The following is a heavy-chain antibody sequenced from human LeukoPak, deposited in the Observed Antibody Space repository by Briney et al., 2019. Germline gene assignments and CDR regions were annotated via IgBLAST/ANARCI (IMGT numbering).Heavy chain of an antibody. CDR1: GGSISSSSYY. CDR3: ARLFAIWAPGGEWFDP. J-gene: IGHJ5*02. Sequence: PSETLSLTCTVSGGSISSSSYYWGWIRQPPGKGLEWIGSIYYSGGTYYNPSLKSRVTISVDTSKNQFSLKLSSVTAADTAVYYCARLFAIWAPGGEWFDPWGQGTLVTVSS. V-gene: IGHV4-39*01. D-gene: IGHD3-16*01. CDR2: IYYSGGT.